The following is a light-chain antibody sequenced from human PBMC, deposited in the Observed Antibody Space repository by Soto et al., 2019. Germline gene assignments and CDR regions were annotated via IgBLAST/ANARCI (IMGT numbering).Light chain of an antibody. J-gene: IGLJ3*02. CDR2: DVS. CDR1: SSDFGAYNL. CDR3: SSYTNASTLV. Sequence: QSVLTQPASVSGSPGHSITISCTGTSSDFGAYNLVSWYQQHPGRAPKLFIFDVSDRPSGVSNRFSGSKSGNTSSLTISGLQAEDEAFYYCSSYTNASTLVFGGGTKLTVL. V-gene: IGLV2-14*03.